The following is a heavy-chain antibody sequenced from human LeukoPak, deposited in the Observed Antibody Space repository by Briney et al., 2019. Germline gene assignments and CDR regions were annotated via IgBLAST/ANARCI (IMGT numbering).Heavy chain of an antibody. CDR2: INHSGST. V-gene: IGHV4-34*01. D-gene: IGHD6-19*01. CDR3: ARESTTVAGTFDY. Sequence: PSETLSLTCAVYGGSFSGYYWSWIRQPPGKGLEWIGEINHSGSTNYNPSLKSRVTISVDTSTNQFSLKLSSVTAADTAMYYCARESTTVAGTFDYWGQGTLVTVSS. CDR1: GGSFSGYY. J-gene: IGHJ4*02.